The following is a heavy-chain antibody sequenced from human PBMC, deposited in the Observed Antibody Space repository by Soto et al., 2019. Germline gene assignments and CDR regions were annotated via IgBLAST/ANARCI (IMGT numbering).Heavy chain of an antibody. CDR3: ARVSSGWSDHYYYGMDV. D-gene: IGHD6-19*01. Sequence: SHTLSLTCAILGDTVSSTSAAWNWIRQSPSRGLEWLGRTYYRSKWYNDSAVSVNSRITINPDTFKNQLSPQLNSVTPDDTAVYYCARVSSGWSDHYYYGMDVWGQGTTVTVS. CDR1: GDTVSSTSAA. CDR2: TYYRSKWYN. J-gene: IGHJ6*02. V-gene: IGHV6-1*01.